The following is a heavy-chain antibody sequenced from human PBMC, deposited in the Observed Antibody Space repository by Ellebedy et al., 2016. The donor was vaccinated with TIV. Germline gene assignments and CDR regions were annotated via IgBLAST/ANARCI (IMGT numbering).Heavy chain of an antibody. J-gene: IGHJ2*01. CDR3: AKLKGSGWYRWYFDL. V-gene: IGHV3-23*01. CDR1: GFTFSPYA. CDR2: LSGTGGST. Sequence: GESLKISCAASGFTFSPYAMSWVRQAPGKGLEWVSALSGTGGSTYYADSVKGRFTISKDNSKNTLYLQMNSLRVEDTAVYYCAKLKGSGWYRWYFDLWGRGTLVSVSS. D-gene: IGHD6-19*01.